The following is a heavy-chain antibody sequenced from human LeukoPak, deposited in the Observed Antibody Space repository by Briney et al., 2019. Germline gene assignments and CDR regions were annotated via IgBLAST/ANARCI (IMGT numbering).Heavy chain of an antibody. CDR3: ASQYYNILTGHYTSIDY. J-gene: IGHJ4*02. V-gene: IGHV3-30*04. CDR2: ISYDGSNK. Sequence: PGRSLRLSCAASGFTFSSYAMHWVRQAPGKGPEWVAVISYDGSNKYYADSVKGRFTISRDNSKNTLHLQMNSLSAEDTAVYYSASQYYNILTGHYTSIDYWGQGTLVTVSS. D-gene: IGHD3-9*01. CDR1: GFTFSSYA.